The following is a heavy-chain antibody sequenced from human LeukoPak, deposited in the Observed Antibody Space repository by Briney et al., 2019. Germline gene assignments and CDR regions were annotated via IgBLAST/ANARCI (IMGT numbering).Heavy chain of an antibody. V-gene: IGHV4-38-2*02. D-gene: IGHD5/OR15-5a*01. Sequence: SETLSLTCTVSDYSISSGYGYYWGWIRQPPGKGLEWVGNIYHSGITYYNHFNSSLKSRVTISIDTSKNQFSLRLTSVTAADTAVYFCATLVSTRYYFDYWGQGTLVTVSS. CDR2: IYHSGIT. J-gene: IGHJ4*02. CDR3: ATLVSTRYYFDY. CDR1: DYSISSGYGYY.